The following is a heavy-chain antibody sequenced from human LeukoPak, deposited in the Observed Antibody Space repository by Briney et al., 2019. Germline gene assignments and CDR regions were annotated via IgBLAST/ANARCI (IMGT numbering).Heavy chain of an antibody. Sequence: PGGSLRLSCAASGFTFSTYGMNWVRQAPGKGLEWVSYISSRSNAIYYADSVKGRFTISRDNAKNSLYLQMNSLRAEDTAVYYCAKDDRGNEAPFDYWGQGTLVTVSS. V-gene: IGHV3-48*01. J-gene: IGHJ4*02. CDR1: GFTFSTYG. CDR3: AKDDRGNEAPFDY. CDR2: ISSRSNAI.